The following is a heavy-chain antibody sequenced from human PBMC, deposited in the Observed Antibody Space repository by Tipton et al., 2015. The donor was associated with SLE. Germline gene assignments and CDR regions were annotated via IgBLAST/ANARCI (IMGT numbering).Heavy chain of an antibody. CDR1: GGSISSYY. CDR2: IHNSGIT. J-gene: IGHJ3*02. V-gene: IGHV4-59*12. D-gene: IGHD3-16*01. Sequence: TLSLTCTVSGGSISSYYWSWIRQPPGKGLEWIGYIHNSGITNFNPSLRSRVTISFDTSENHFSLNLSSVTVADTALYYFARAPYDTSSMGAFDTWGQGTMVTVSS. CDR3: ARAPYDTSSMGAFDT.